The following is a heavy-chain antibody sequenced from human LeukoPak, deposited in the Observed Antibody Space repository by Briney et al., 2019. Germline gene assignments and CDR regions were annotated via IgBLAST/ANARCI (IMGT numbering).Heavy chain of an antibody. V-gene: IGHV3-33*06. J-gene: IGHJ6*03. CDR3: AKDGTGYSSGWYSYYYYMGV. CDR2: ISYDGSKK. CDR1: GFTFSTYG. Sequence: GGSLRLSCAASGFTFSTYGMHWVRQAPGKGLEWVAVISYDGSKKYYADSVKGRFTISRDNSKNTLYLQMNSLRAEDTAVYYCAKDGTGYSSGWYSYYYYMGVWGKGTTVTVSS. D-gene: IGHD6-19*01.